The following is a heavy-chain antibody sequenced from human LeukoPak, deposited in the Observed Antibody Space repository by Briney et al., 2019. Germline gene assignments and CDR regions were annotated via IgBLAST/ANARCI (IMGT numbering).Heavy chain of an antibody. V-gene: IGHV1-18*01. CDR2: ISAYNGNT. CDR1: GYTFTSYG. J-gene: IGHJ4*02. D-gene: IGHD3-22*01. Sequence: ASVKVSCKASGYTFTSYGISWVQQAPGQGLEWMGWISAYNGNTNYAQKLQGRVTMTTDTSTSTAYMELRSLRSDDTAVYYCARARDYDSSGYRSDYWGQGTLVTVSS. CDR3: ARARDYDSSGYRSDY.